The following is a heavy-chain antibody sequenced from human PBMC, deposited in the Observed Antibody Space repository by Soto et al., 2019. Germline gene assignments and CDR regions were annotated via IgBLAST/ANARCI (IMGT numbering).Heavy chain of an antibody. CDR2: ISSSSSYI. D-gene: IGHD6-13*01. Sequence: GGSLRLSCAASGFTFSSYSMNWVRQAPGKGLEWVSSISSSSSYIYHADSVKGRFTISRDNAKNSLYLQMNSLRAEDTAVYYCTRGGDSSSWYWAFYYWGQGTLVTVSS. CDR3: TRGGDSSSWYWAFYY. V-gene: IGHV3-21*01. CDR1: GFTFSSYS. J-gene: IGHJ4*02.